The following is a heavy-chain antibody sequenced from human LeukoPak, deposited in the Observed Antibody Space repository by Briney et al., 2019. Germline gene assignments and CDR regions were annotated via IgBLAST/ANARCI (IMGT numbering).Heavy chain of an antibody. CDR2: IYTSGST. CDR1: GGSISSGSYY. CDR3: ARGSGTYYYDSSGYYLDY. V-gene: IGHV4-61*02. J-gene: IGHJ4*02. Sequence: SQTLSLTCTVSGGSISSGSYYWSWIRQPAGKGLEWIGRIYTSGSTNYNPSLKSRVTISVDTSKNQFSLKLSSVTAADTAVYYCARGSGTYYYDSSGYYLDYWGQRTLVTVSS. D-gene: IGHD3-22*01.